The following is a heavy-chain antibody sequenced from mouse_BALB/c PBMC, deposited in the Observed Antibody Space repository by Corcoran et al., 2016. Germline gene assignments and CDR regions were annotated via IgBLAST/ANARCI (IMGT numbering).Heavy chain of an antibody. D-gene: IGHD2-1*01. CDR1: GYSFTSYY. CDR2: IDPFNGGT. CDR3: ARSIYPWYFDV. Sequence: EIQLQQSGPELMEPGASVKISCKASGYSFTSYYMHWVKQSHGKSLEWIGYIDPFNGGTSYNQKFKGKATLTVDKSSSTAYMHLSSLTSEDSAVYYCARSIYPWYFDVWGAGTTVTVSS. J-gene: IGHJ1*01. V-gene: IGHV1S135*01.